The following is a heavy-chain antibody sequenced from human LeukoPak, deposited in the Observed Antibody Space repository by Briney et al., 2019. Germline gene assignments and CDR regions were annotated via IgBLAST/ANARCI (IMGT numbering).Heavy chain of an antibody. Sequence: ASVEVSCKASGYTFTGYYMHWVRQAPGQGLEWMGWINPNSGGTNYAQKFQGWVTMTRDTSISTAYMELSRLRSDDTAVYYCARGGTMGDSIVYFDYWGQGTLVTVSS. CDR3: ARGGTMGDSIVYFDY. CDR1: GYTFTGYY. V-gene: IGHV1-2*04. CDR2: INPNSGGT. D-gene: IGHD4/OR15-4a*01. J-gene: IGHJ4*02.